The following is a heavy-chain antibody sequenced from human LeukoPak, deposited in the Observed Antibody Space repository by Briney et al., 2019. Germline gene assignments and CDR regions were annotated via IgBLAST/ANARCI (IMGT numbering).Heavy chain of an antibody. CDR2: LNPNSGNT. J-gene: IGHJ4*02. CDR3: ARWTTTYLDY. V-gene: IGHV1-8*01. CDR1: GYTFTSYD. Sequence: ASVKVSCKASGYTFTSYDITWVRQATGQGLEWMGWLNPNSGNTGYAQKFQGRVTMTTDTSTITVYTELSSLRSEDTAVYYCARWTTTYLDYWGQGTRVTVSS. D-gene: IGHD4-11*01.